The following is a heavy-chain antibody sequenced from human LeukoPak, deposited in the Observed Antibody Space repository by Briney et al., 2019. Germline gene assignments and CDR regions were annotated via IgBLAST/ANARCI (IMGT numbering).Heavy chain of an antibody. Sequence: ASVKVSCKASGYTFTGYYMHWVRQAPGQGLEWMGWINPNSGGTNYAQKFQGWVTMTRNTSISTAYMELSRLRSDDTAVYYCARVAVAYYYYGMDVWGQGTTVTVSS. J-gene: IGHJ6*02. V-gene: IGHV1-2*04. CDR1: GYTFTGYY. D-gene: IGHD6-19*01. CDR2: INPNSGGT. CDR3: ARVAVAYYYYGMDV.